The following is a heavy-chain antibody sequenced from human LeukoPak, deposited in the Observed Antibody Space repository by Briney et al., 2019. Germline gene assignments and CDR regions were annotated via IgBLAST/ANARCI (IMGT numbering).Heavy chain of an antibody. CDR3: ARPLDASDI. Sequence: GGSLRLSCAASGFTFSTCTMNWVRQAPGKGLEWVSSISSSGRYIYYADSVKGRFTISRDNAKNSLYLQMNSLRAEDTAVYYCARPLDASDIWGQGTMVTVSS. V-gene: IGHV3-21*01. J-gene: IGHJ3*02. CDR1: GFTFSTCT. CDR2: ISSSGRYI.